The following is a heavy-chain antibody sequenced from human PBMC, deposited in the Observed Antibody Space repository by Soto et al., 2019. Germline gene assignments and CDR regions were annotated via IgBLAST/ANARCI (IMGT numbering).Heavy chain of an antibody. J-gene: IGHJ6*03. CDR2: ISSNGGST. CDR1: GFTFSSYA. CDR3: ARDGPPLRPLPRPVGEQSGLRLYYYYMDV. Sequence: EVQLVESGGGLVQPGGSLRLSCAASGFTFSSYAMHWVRQAPGKGLEYVSAISSNGGSTYYAHSVKGRFTISRDNTKNKLYLQIGSLRAEDVAVYYCARDGPPLRPLPRPVGEQSGLRLYYYYMDVWGKGTTVTVAS. V-gene: IGHV3-64*01. D-gene: IGHD3-16*01.